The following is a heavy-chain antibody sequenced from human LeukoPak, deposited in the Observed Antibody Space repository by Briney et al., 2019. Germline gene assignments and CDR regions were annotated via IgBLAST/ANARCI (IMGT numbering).Heavy chain of an antibody. CDR1: GFIFSTYS. J-gene: IGHJ4*02. D-gene: IGHD2-2*01. V-gene: IGHV3-48*01. CDR3: ARFSCSSTSCFDYFDY. CDR2: ISGSGSTM. Sequence: GGSLRLYCAASGFIFSTYSMNWVRQAPGKGLEWVSYISGSGSTMYYADSVKGRFTISRDSAKNSLYLQMNSLRAEDTAVYYCARFSCSSTSCFDYFDYWGQGTLVTVSS.